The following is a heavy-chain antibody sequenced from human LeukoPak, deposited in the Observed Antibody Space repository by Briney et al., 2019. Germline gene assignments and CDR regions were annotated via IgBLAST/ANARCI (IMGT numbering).Heavy chain of an antibody. J-gene: IGHJ6*02. CDR1: GGSISSYY. Sequence: PSETLSLTCTVSGGSISSYYWSWIRQPPGKGLEWIGYIYYSGSTNYNPSLKSRVTISVDTSKNQFSLKLSSVTAADTAVYYCARLWMEATTGRNYYYGMDVWGQGTTVTVSS. CDR3: ARLWMEATTGRNYYYGMDV. CDR2: IYYSGST. D-gene: IGHD1-26*01. V-gene: IGHV4-59*08.